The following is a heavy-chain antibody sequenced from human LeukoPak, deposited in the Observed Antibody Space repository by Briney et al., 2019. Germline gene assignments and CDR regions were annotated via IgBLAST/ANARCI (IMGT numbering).Heavy chain of an antibody. CDR2: IRSKNYGGTT. CDR3: TRVIVATKDY. J-gene: IGHJ4*02. V-gene: IGHV3-49*04. CDR1: GFTFGDYG. Sequence: GGSLRLSCAASGFTFGDYGMHWVRHAPGKGLVWVGFIRSKNYGGTTEYAASVKGRFTISRDDSKSTAYLQMNSLKTEDTAMYYCTRVIVATKDYWGQGTLVTVSS. D-gene: IGHD5-12*01.